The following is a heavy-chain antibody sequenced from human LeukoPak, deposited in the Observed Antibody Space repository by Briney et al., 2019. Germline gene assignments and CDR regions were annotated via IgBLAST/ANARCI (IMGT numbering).Heavy chain of an antibody. J-gene: IGHJ4*02. Sequence: GESLKVSCKGSGYSFTSYWIGWVRQMPGKGLEWMGIIYPGDSDTRYSPSFQGQATISADKSISTAYLQWSSLKASDTAMYYCARRRDGYNTAIDYWGQGTLVTVSS. V-gene: IGHV5-51*01. D-gene: IGHD5-24*01. CDR1: GYSFTSYW. CDR2: IYPGDSDT. CDR3: ARRRDGYNTAIDY.